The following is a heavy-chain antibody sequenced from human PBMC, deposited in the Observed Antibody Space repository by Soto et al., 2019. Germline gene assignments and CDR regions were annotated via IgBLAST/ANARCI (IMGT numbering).Heavy chain of an antibody. D-gene: IGHD3-22*01. V-gene: IGHV1-3*01. J-gene: IGHJ4*02. CDR3: ASVYYYDSSGFGDYFDY. CDR2: INAGSGNT. CDR1: GYTFTSYA. Sequence: ASVKVSCKASGYTFTSYAMHWVRQAPGQRLEWMGWINAGSGNTKYSQKFQARVTITRDTSASTAYMELSSLRSEDTAVYYCASVYYYDSSGFGDYFDYWGQGTLVTVSS.